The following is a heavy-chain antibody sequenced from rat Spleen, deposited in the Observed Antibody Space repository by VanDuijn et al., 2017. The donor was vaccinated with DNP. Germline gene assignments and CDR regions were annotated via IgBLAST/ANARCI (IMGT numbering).Heavy chain of an antibody. D-gene: IGHD1-12*03. J-gene: IGHJ4*01. CDR3: VRSVMVTRGYVMTA. Sequence: EVQLVESGGDLVQPGRSLKLSCVASGFTFNNYWMTWIRQVPGKGLEWIASITSSGGSTYYPDSVRGRFTISRDNAENTLYLQMNSLRSEDTATYDCVRSVMVTRGYVMTAWGQGTSVTVSS. CDR1: GFTFNNYW. V-gene: IGHV5-31*01. CDR2: ITSSGGST.